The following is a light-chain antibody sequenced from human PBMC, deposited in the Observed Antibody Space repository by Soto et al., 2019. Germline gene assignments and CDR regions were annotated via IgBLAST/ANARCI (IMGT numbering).Light chain of an antibody. CDR3: SSYTSKSSLI. Sequence: QSALTQHASVSGSPGQSITISCAGTMRDVGAYNLVSWYQQHPGRAPQLIIYEVRNRPSGISFRFSGSKSGNTASLTIYGLQAEDEADYYFSSYTSKSSLIFGGGTKLTVL. CDR1: MRDVGAYNL. CDR2: EVR. J-gene: IGLJ2*01. V-gene: IGLV2-14*01.